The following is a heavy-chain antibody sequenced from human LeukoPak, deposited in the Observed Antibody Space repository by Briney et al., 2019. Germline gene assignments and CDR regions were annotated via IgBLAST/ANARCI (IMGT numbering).Heavy chain of an antibody. Sequence: GGSLRLSCAASGFTFSTFAMSWVRQAPEKGLEWVSAISGSGGSTYYTDSVKGRFTISRDSSKNTLYLQMNSLRADDTAVYYCAKGGSAAAKGKYYFDCWGPGTLVTVSS. CDR1: GFTFSTFA. V-gene: IGHV3-23*01. J-gene: IGHJ4*02. D-gene: IGHD6-13*01. CDR2: ISGSGGST. CDR3: AKGGSAAAKGKYYFDC.